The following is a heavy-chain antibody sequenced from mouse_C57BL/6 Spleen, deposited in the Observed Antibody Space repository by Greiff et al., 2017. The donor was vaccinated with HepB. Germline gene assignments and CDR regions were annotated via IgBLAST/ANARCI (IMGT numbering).Heavy chain of an antibody. CDR3: ARGPFITTVVPFDY. CDR2: ISDGGSYT. CDR1: GFTFSSYA. V-gene: IGHV5-4*03. Sequence: DVKLVESGGGLVKPGGSLKLSCAASGFTFSSYAMSWVRQTPEKRLEWVATISDGGSYTYYPDNVKGRFTISRDNAKNNLYLQMSHLKSEDTAMYYCARGPFITTVVPFDYWGQGTTLTVSS. D-gene: IGHD1-1*01. J-gene: IGHJ2*01.